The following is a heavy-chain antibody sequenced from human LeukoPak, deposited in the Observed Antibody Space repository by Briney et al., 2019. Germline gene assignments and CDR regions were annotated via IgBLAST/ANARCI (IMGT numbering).Heavy chain of an antibody. D-gene: IGHD3-16*02. J-gene: IGHJ6*03. CDR1: GFSFSTSW. CDR3: ARSYYDYVWGSYRWGHYYMDV. V-gene: IGHV3-7*01. CDR2: IKHDGTEK. Sequence: PGGSLRLSCAASGFSFSTSWMTWVRQAPGKGLEWVANIKHDGTEKYHVDSLKGRFTISRDNAKDSLYLQMNSLRAEDTAVYYCARSYYDYVWGSYRWGHYYMDVWGKGTTVTVSS.